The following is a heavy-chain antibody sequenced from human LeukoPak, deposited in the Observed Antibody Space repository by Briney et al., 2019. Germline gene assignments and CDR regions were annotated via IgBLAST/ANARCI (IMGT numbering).Heavy chain of an antibody. D-gene: IGHD2-15*01. CDR1: GFTFDDYG. Sequence: GGSLRLSCAASGFTFDDYGMNWVRQAPGKGLEWVSSISSSSSYIYYADSVKGRFTISRDNAKNSLYLQMNSLRAEDTAVYYCARYGVVVAATDFDYWGQGTLVTVSS. CDR2: ISSSSSYI. CDR3: ARYGVVVAATDFDY. V-gene: IGHV3-21*01. J-gene: IGHJ4*02.